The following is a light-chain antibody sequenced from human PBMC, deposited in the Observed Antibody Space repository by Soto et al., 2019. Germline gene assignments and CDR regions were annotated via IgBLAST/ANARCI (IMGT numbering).Light chain of an antibody. V-gene: IGLV1-44*01. CDR3: SSYTSITTYV. CDR2: SNY. J-gene: IGLJ1*01. CDR1: SSNIESNT. Sequence: QSVLTQPPSASGTPGQRVTISCSGSSSNIESNTVTWYQQLPGTAPKLVIYSNYDRPSGVPDRFSGSTSGTSASLVIRGLQSEDEADYYCSSYTSITTYVFGSGTKLTVL.